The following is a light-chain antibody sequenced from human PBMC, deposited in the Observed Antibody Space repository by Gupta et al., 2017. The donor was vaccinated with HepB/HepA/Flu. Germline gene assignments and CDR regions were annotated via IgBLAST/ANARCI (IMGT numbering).Light chain of an antibody. CDR2: ENN. J-gene: IGLJ2*01. V-gene: IGLV3-1*01. CDR1: KLGNKY. Sequence: SYDLTQPPSVSVSPGQTASITCSGDKLGNKYAYWFQQKPGQSPLLVIYENNRRPSGIPERFSGSNAGNTASLTISGTQSMDEADYYCQTWDSTTVVFGGGTKLIVL. CDR3: QTWDSTTVV.